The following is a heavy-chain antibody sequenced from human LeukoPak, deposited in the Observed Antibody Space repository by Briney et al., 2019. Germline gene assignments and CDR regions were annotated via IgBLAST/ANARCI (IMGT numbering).Heavy chain of an antibody. CDR3: ARSWIGITGTRRAFDY. Sequence: PSQTLSLTCTVSGGSISSGSYYWSWIRQPAGKGLEWIGRIYTSGSTNYNPSLKSRVTISVDTSKNQFPLKLSSVTAADTAVYYCARSWIGITGTRRAFDYWGQGTLVTVSS. CDR2: IYTSGST. D-gene: IGHD1-20*01. CDR1: GGSISSGSYY. J-gene: IGHJ4*02. V-gene: IGHV4-61*02.